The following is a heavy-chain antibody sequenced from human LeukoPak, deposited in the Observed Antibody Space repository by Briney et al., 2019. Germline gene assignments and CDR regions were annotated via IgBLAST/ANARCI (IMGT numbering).Heavy chain of an antibody. V-gene: IGHV4-4*02. Sequence: SETLSLTCAVSGGSISSSNWWTWVRQSPGKGLEWIGEIWHSGSTNYNPSLKSRVTMSVDKSKNQFSLKLSSVTAADTAVYYCARDYYGSGSYHFDYWGQGTLVTVSS. J-gene: IGHJ4*02. D-gene: IGHD3-10*01. CDR3: ARDYYGSGSYHFDY. CDR2: IWHSGST. CDR1: GGSISSSNW.